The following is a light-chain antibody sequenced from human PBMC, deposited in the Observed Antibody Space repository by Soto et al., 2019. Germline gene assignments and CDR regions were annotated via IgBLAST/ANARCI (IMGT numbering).Light chain of an antibody. CDR2: GAS. Sequence: EIVMTQSPATLSVSPCERATLSCRASQGIKDYVAWFQQKPGQAPRLLIYGASTRATAIPARFSGSGSGTEFTLSISSLQSEDFAVYYCQQYNNWPRTFGQGTKVDI. CDR3: QQYNNWPRT. J-gene: IGKJ1*01. V-gene: IGKV3-15*01. CDR1: QGIKDY.